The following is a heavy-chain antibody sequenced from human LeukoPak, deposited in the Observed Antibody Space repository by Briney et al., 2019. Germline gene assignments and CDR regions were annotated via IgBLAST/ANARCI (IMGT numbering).Heavy chain of an antibody. CDR2: ISWNSGSI. J-gene: IGHJ4*02. D-gene: IGHD5-18*01. Sequence: PGGSLRLSCAASGFTFDDYAMHWVRQAPGKGLEWVSGISWNSGSIGYADSVKGRFTISRDNAKNSLYLQMNSLRAEDTALYYCAKEGRGYSYGSFDYWGQGTLVTVSS. CDR1: GFTFDDYA. CDR3: AKEGRGYSYGSFDY. V-gene: IGHV3-9*01.